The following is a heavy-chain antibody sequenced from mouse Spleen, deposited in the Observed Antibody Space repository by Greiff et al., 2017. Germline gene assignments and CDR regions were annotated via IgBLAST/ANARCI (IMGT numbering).Heavy chain of an antibody. CDR3: ARNYGYEDWYFDV. J-gene: IGHJ1*01. Sequence: ESGPGLVKPSQSLSLTCTVTGYSITSDYAWNWIRQFPGNKLEWMGYISYSGSTSYNPSLKSRISITRDTSKNQFFLQLNSVTTEDTATYYCARNYGYEDWYFDVWGAGTTVTVSS. D-gene: IGHD1-2*01. V-gene: IGHV3-2*02. CDR2: ISYSGST. CDR1: GYSITSDYA.